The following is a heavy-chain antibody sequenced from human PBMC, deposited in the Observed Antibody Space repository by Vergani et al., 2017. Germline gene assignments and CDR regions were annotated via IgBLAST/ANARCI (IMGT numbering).Heavy chain of an antibody. Sequence: QVQLVQSGAEVKKPGASVKVSCKASGYTFTSYAMHWVRQAPGQRLEWMGWINAGNGNTKYSQKFQGRVTITRDTSASTAYMELSSLRSEDTAVYYCARDLPSYSGSYSDFGYWGQGTLVTVSS. J-gene: IGHJ4*02. CDR3: ARDLPSYSGSYSDFGY. CDR1: GYTFTSYA. D-gene: IGHD1-26*01. V-gene: IGHV1-3*01. CDR2: INAGNGNT.